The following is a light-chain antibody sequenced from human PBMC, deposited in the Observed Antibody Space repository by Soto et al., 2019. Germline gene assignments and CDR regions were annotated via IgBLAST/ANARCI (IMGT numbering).Light chain of an antibody. CDR2: DVN. CDR1: SSDIGASNY. CDR3: YSWNSNSDTHYV. V-gene: IGLV2-14*03. Sequence: QSALTQPASVSGSPGQSITISCTGTSSDIGASNYVSWYQQHPGQAPKLMLSDVNNRPSGISDRFSGSKSGNTASLTISGLQAEDVANYYCYSWNSNSDTHYVFGTGTKLTVL. J-gene: IGLJ1*01.